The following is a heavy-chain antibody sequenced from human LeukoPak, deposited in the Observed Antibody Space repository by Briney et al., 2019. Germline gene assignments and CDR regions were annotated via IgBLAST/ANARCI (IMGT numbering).Heavy chain of an antibody. CDR3: ARTRNWGSRSSNQPIDY. Sequence: ASVKVSCKASGYTFTSYGISWVRQAPGQGLEWMGWISAYNGNTNYAQKLQGRVTMTTDTSTSTAYMELRSLRSDDTAVYYCARTRNWGSRSSNQPIDYWGQGTLVTVSS. D-gene: IGHD7-27*01. J-gene: IGHJ4*02. CDR1: GYTFTSYG. V-gene: IGHV1-18*01. CDR2: ISAYNGNT.